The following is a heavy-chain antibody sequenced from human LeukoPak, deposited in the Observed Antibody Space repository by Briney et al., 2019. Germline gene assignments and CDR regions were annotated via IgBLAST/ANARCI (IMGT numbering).Heavy chain of an antibody. CDR2: ISGSGGST. J-gene: IGHJ4*02. D-gene: IGHD6-19*01. Sequence: GGSLRLSCAASGFTFSSYAMSWVRQAPGKGLEWVSAISGSGGSTYYADSVKGRFTISRGNSKNTLYLQMNSLRAEDTAVYYCAKGFRSGWYLDYFDYWGQGTLVTVSS. CDR3: AKGFRSGWYLDYFDY. V-gene: IGHV3-23*01. CDR1: GFTFSSYA.